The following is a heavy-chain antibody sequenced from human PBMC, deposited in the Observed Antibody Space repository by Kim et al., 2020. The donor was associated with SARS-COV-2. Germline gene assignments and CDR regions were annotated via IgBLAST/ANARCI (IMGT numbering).Heavy chain of an antibody. V-gene: IGHV3-21*01. Sequence: GGSLRLSCAGSKFSFDYYSLNWVRQAPGKGLEWVSSITPSSRGIYYADSVKGRFTISRDNARNSLYLQMNNVRPEDTALYFCARGVLLDSWGRGTLVTVS. CDR2: ITPSSRGI. CDR3: ARGVLLDS. CDR1: KFSFDYYS. D-gene: IGHD6-6*01. J-gene: IGHJ4*02.